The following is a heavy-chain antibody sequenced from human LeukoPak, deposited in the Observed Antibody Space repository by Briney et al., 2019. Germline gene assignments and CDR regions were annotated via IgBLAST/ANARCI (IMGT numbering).Heavy chain of an antibody. CDR1: GFTFSSYA. J-gene: IGHJ4*02. D-gene: IGHD3-10*01. V-gene: IGHV3-23*01. CDR3: ARDNRPYYYGSGSPDY. Sequence: GGSLRLSCAASGFTFSSYAMSWVRQAPGKGLEWVSAISGSGGSTYYADSVKGRFTISRDNAKNSLYLQMSSLRAEDTAVYYCARDNRPYYYGSGSPDYWGQGTLVTVSS. CDR2: ISGSGGST.